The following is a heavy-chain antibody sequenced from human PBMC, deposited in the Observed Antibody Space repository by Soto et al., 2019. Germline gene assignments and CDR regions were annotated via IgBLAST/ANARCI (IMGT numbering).Heavy chain of an antibody. Sequence: ASVKVSCKASGYTFTGYGIGWVRQAPGQGLEWMGWISAYNGNTNYAQKLQGRVTMTTDTSTSTAYMELRSLRSDDTAVYYCARVRPPITIFGVVIKTNYPPDYYGMDVWGQGTTVTVSS. CDR2: ISAYNGNT. J-gene: IGHJ6*02. CDR1: GYTFTGYG. V-gene: IGHV1-18*01. CDR3: ARVRPPITIFGVVIKTNYPPDYYGMDV. D-gene: IGHD3-3*01.